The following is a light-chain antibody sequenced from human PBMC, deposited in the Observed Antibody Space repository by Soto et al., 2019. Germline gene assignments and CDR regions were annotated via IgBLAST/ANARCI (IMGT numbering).Light chain of an antibody. Sequence: IQMTQSPSFLYASVGDPATITFRASQGISGYLAWYQQTPGKAPKLLIYAASSLQSGVPSRFSGSGSGTEFTLTISSLQPEDFASYYCQQVNSYPWTFGQGTKVDI. J-gene: IGKJ1*01. CDR3: QQVNSYPWT. V-gene: IGKV1-9*01. CDR2: AAS. CDR1: QGISGY.